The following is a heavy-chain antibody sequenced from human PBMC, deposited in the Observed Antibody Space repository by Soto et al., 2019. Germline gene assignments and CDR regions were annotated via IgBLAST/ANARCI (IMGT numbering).Heavy chain of an antibody. V-gene: IGHV3-30*18. Sequence: QVQLVESGGGVGQPGRSLRLSCAASGFTFSINDMHWVRQAPGRGLEWVAVISNDGNNKYYADSVKGRFTLSRDNSKNMVYLQMDSLRVEDTAVYYCAKDHQTYNWYYLFDSWGPGTLVTVSS. D-gene: IGHD1-7*01. CDR1: GFTFSIND. J-gene: IGHJ4*02. CDR2: ISNDGNNK. CDR3: AKDHQTYNWYYLFDS.